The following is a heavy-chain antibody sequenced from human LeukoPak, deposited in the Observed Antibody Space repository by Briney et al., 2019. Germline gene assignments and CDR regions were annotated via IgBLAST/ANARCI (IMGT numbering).Heavy chain of an antibody. D-gene: IGHD1-26*01. CDR1: GASLSETS. J-gene: IGHJ4*02. CDR2: FDPEDGES. Sequence: SVKVSCKVPGASLSETSIHWVRQAPGQWLEWMGGFDPEDGESIFAQRFQGRFSMTEDTSTDTAYMELRSLRPEDTAVYYCATADKWEPLDYWGQGTLVTVSS. V-gene: IGHV1-24*01. CDR3: ATADKWEPLDY.